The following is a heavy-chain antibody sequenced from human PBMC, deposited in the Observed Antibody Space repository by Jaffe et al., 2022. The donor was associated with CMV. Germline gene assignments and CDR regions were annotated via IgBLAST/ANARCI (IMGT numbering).Heavy chain of an antibody. J-gene: IGHJ4*02. V-gene: IGHV1-46*01. Sequence: QVQLVQSGAEVKKPGASVKVSCKASGYTFTSYYMHWVRQAPGQGLEWMGIINPSGGSTSYAQKFQGRVTMTRDTSTSTVYMELSSLRSEDTAVYYCARGSGDSSGYYHGFDYWGQGTLVTVSS. D-gene: IGHD3-22*01. CDR3: ARGSGDSSGYYHGFDY. CDR2: INPSGGST. CDR1: GYTFTSYY.